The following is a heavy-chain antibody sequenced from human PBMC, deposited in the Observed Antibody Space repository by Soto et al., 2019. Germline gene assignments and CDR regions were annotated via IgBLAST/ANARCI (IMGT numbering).Heavy chain of an antibody. D-gene: IGHD2-21*02. CDR1: GDSITSDYW. Sequence: SETLSLTCAVSGDSITSDYWWNWVRQAPGKGLEWIGEIYHFGNFNYNPSLNSRATISVDESKNTFSLKLSSVTAADTALFYCARSPPFRNSYSYYFDYWGQGTLVTVSS. CDR2: IYHFGNF. J-gene: IGHJ4*02. CDR3: ARSPPFRNSYSYYFDY. V-gene: IGHV4-4*02.